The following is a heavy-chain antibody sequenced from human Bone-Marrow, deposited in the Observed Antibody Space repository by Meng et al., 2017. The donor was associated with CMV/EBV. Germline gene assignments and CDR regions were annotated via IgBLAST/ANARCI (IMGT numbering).Heavy chain of an antibody. D-gene: IGHD5-24*01. Sequence: GESLKISCAASGFTFSNAWMSWVRQAPGKGLEWVGRIKSKTDGGTTDYAAPVKGRFTISRDDSKNTLYLQMNSLRAEDTAVYYCAKDLVDGYPDSYDAFDIWGQGTMVTVSS. J-gene: IGHJ3*02. V-gene: IGHV3-15*01. CDR2: IKSKTDGGTT. CDR3: AKDLVDGYPDSYDAFDI. CDR1: GFTFSNAW.